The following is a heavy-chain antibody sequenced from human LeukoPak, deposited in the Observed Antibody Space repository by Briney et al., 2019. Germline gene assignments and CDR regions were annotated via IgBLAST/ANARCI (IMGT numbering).Heavy chain of an antibody. V-gene: IGHV5-51*01. Sequence: GESLKISCKGSGYSFTSYWIGSVRQMPGKGLEWMGIIYPGDSDTRYSPSFQGQVTISADKSMSTAYLQWSSLKASDTAMYYCAREESSTTDAFDIWGQGTMVTVSS. CDR2: IYPGDSDT. CDR3: AREESSTTDAFDI. D-gene: IGHD6-13*01. CDR1: GYSFTSYW. J-gene: IGHJ3*02.